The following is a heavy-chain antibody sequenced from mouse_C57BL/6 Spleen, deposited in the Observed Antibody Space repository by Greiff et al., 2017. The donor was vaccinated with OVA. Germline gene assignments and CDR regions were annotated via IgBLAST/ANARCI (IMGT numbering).Heavy chain of an antibody. CDR3: ARWITTVVGFDY. D-gene: IGHD1-1*01. CDR2: INPSNGGT. J-gene: IGHJ2*01. CDR1: GYTFTSYW. Sequence: QVQLKQSGTELVKPGASVKLSCKASGYTFTSYWMHWVKQRPGQGLEWIGNINPSNGGTNYNEKFKSKATLTADKSSSTAYMQLSSLTSEDSAVYYCARWITTVVGFDYWGQDTTLTVSS. V-gene: IGHV1-53*01.